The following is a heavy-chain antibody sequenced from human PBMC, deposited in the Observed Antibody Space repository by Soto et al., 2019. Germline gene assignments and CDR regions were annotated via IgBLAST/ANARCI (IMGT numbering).Heavy chain of an antibody. Sequence: QVQLQESGPGLVKPSETLSLTCTVSGGSISSYYWSWIRQPAGKGLEWIGRIYTSGSTNYNPSLKSRVTMSVDTSKNQFSLKLSSVTAADTAVYYGARDPRYCSGGSCYWFDPWGQGTLVTVSS. J-gene: IGHJ5*02. CDR3: ARDPRYCSGGSCYWFDP. CDR1: GGSISSYY. D-gene: IGHD2-15*01. V-gene: IGHV4-4*07. CDR2: IYTSGST.